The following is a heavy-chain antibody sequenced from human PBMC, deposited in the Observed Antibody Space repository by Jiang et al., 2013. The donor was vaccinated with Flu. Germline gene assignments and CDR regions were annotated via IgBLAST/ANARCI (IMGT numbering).Heavy chain of an antibody. D-gene: IGHD4-23*01. V-gene: IGHV4-34*01. CDR1: GGSFSGYY. CDR2: INHSGST. J-gene: IGHJ3*02. Sequence: LLKPSETLSLTCAVYGGSFSGYYWSWIRQPPGKGLEWIGEINHSGSTNYNPSLKSRVTISVDTSKNQFSLKLSSVTAADTAVYYCARGEGTVVTSRNHDAFDIWGQGTMVTVSS. CDR3: ARGEGTVVTSRNHDAFDI.